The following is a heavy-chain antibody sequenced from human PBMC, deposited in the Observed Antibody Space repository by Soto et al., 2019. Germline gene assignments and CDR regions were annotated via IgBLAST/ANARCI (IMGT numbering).Heavy chain of an antibody. CDR3: ARCRQIRMLLCRDAFDI. V-gene: IGHV1-69*06. CDR1: GGTFSSYA. J-gene: IGHJ3*02. Sequence: QVQLVQSGAEVKKPGSSVKVSCKASGGTFSSYAISWVRQAPGQGLEWMGGIIPIFGTANYAQKFQGRVTITADKSTSTAYRELSSLRSEDTAVYYCARCRQIRMLLCRDAFDIWGQGTMVTVSS. CDR2: IIPIFGTA. D-gene: IGHD3-10*02.